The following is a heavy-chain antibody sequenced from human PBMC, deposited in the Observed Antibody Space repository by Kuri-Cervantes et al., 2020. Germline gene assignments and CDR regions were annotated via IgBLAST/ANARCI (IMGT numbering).Heavy chain of an antibody. Sequence: SLRLSCAASGFTFDDYAMHWVRQAPGKGLEWVSGISWNSGSIGYADSVKGRFTISRDNSKNTLYLQMNNLRAEDTAVYYCAKEASSSARSIGWYFDLWGRGTLVTVSS. CDR1: GFTFDDYA. D-gene: IGHD2-15*01. V-gene: IGHV3-9*01. J-gene: IGHJ2*01. CDR3: AKEASSSARSIGWYFDL. CDR2: ISWNSGSI.